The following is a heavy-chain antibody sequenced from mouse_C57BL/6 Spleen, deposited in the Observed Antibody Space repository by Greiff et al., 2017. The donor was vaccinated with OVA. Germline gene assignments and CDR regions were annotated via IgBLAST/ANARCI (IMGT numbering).Heavy chain of an antibody. D-gene: IGHD2-3*01. V-gene: IGHV1-69*01. J-gene: IGHJ2*01. CDR1: GYTFTSYW. Sequence: QVQLQQPGAELVMPGASVKLSCKASGYTFTSYWMHWVKQRPGPGLEWIGEIDPSDSYTNYNQKFKGKSTLTVDKSSSTAYMHLSSLTSEDTAIYYCARSGYDGYYDYWGQGTTLTVSS. CDR3: ARSGYDGYYDY. CDR2: IDPSDSYT.